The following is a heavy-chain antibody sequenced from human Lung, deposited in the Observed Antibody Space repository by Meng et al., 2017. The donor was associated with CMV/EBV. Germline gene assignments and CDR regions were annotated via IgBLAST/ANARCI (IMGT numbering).Heavy chain of an antibody. Sequence: SQTLSLTXVISGDSVSRNGAAWNWIRQSPSRGLEWLGRTYFKSIWYTDYAVSVRSRIAINADTAGNQFSLRLSSVTAADTAVYFCARFLDSWFYFDSWGQGXPVTVSS. V-gene: IGHV6-1*01. CDR2: TYFKSIWYT. CDR1: GDSVSRNGAA. CDR3: ARFLDSWFYFDS. J-gene: IGHJ4*02. D-gene: IGHD6-13*01.